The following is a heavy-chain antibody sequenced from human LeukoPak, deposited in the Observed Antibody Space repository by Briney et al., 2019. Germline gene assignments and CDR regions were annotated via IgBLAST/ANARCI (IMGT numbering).Heavy chain of an antibody. D-gene: IGHD6-13*01. V-gene: IGHV1-69*04. CDR2: IIPILGIA. CDR3: ARVPEDSSLDY. CDR1: GGTFSSYA. Sequence: ASVKVSCKASGGTFSSYAISWVRQAPGQGLEWMGRIIPILGIANYAQKFQGRVTITADKSTSTAYMELSSLRSEDTAVYYCARVPEDSSLDYWGQGTLVTVSS. J-gene: IGHJ4*02.